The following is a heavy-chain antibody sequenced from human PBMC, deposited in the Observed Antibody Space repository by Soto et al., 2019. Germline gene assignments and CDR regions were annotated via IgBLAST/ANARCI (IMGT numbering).Heavy chain of an antibody. CDR2: ISSSSSTI. Sequence: GGSLRLSCAASGFTFSSYSMNWVRQAPGKGLEWVSYISSSSSTIYYADSVKGRFTISRDNAKNSLYLQMNSLRDEDTAVYYCAREESYYYGSGSYYLSGMDVWGQGTTVTVSS. CDR1: GFTFSSYS. CDR3: AREESYYYGSGSYYLSGMDV. J-gene: IGHJ6*02. D-gene: IGHD3-10*01. V-gene: IGHV3-48*02.